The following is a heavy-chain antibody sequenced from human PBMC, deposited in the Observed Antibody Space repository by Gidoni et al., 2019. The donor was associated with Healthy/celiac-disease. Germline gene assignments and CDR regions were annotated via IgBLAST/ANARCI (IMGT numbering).Heavy chain of an antibody. D-gene: IGHD2-15*01. CDR2: IYYSGST. J-gene: IGHJ4*02. V-gene: IGHV4-59*01. Sequence: QVQLQESGPGLVKPSETLSLTCTVSGGSISSYYWSWIRQPPGKGLEWIGYIYYSGSTNYNPSLKSRVTISVDTSKNQFSLKLSSVTAADTAVYYCARGPVMYGGNTYFDYWGQGTLVTVSS. CDR1: GGSISSYY. CDR3: ARGPVMYGGNTYFDY.